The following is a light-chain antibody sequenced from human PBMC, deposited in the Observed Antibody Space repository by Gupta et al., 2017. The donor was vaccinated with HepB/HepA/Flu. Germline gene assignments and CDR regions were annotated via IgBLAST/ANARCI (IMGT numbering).Light chain of an antibody. CDR2: RAF. Sequence: DIQMTQSPSSLSASVGDRVTITCRASQGISSSLSWYQQKPGTAPKLLIYRAFSLQSGVPSRFSGSGSGTDFTLTITRLQPEDSATYCCQQTDRAPYTFGQGTQVEIK. J-gene: IGKJ2*01. V-gene: IGKV1-39*01. CDR1: QGISSS. CDR3: QQTDRAPYT.